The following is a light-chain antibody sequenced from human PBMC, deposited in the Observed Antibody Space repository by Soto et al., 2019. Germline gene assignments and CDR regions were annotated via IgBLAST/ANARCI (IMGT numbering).Light chain of an antibody. J-gene: IGKJ4*01. Sequence: EMVMTQSPGTLSVSPGERVTLSCRASQSVSSNLAWYQQKPGQAPSLLIYDASTRATGIPATFSGSGSGTEFTLTISSLQSEDFAVYYCQQYDNWPLTFGGGTKVEIK. CDR3: QQYDNWPLT. V-gene: IGKV3-15*01. CDR1: QSVSSN. CDR2: DAS.